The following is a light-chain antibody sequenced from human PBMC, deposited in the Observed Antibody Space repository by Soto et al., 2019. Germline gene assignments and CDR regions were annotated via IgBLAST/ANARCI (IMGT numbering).Light chain of an antibody. CDR1: KSLVYSDGNTH. V-gene: IGKV2-30*01. Sequence: DVVLNQSPLSLTVNFGQPASISCRSSKSLVYSDGNTHLSWFHQRPGQSPRRLIYRVCSRDSGVPDRFSGSGSGTDFTLEISRVEAEDVGIYFCTQGTHWPRTFGQGTKVDIK. J-gene: IGKJ1*01. CDR2: RVC. CDR3: TQGTHWPRT.